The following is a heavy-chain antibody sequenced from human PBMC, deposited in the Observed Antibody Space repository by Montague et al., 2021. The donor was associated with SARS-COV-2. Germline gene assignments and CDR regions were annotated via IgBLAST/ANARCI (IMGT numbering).Heavy chain of an antibody. CDR1: GYSFTSYD. Sequence: SVKVSCKASGYSFTSYDISWVRQATGQGPEWLGWMNPNSGDSGYAQKFQGRVTMTRDTSIRTVYMKLSSLRPEDTAVYYCARGRDYDILTGYYYYFDYWGQGTPVTVSS. J-gene: IGHJ4*02. CDR3: ARGRDYDILTGYYYYFDY. CDR2: MNPNSGDS. V-gene: IGHV1-8*01. D-gene: IGHD3-9*01.